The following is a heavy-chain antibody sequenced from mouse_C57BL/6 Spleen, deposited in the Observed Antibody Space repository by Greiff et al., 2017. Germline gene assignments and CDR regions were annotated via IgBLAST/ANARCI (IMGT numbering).Heavy chain of an antibody. CDR1: GFTFSDYY. Sequence: EVKLVESEGGLVQPGSSLKLSCTASGFTFSDYYMDWVRQVPEKGLEWVANINNDGSSTYYMDSLNSRFIISSDNSTNILDLQMSRLMSECTSTYYCARDVYAIDYWGPGTSVTVSS. V-gene: IGHV5-16*01. J-gene: IGHJ4*01. CDR2: INNDGSST. CDR3: ARDVYAIDY.